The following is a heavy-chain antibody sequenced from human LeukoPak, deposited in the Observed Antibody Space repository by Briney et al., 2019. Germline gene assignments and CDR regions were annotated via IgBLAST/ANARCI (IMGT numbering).Heavy chain of an antibody. Sequence: GGSLRLSCAASGFTFSSYAMHWVRQAPGKGLEWVAVISYDGSNKYYADSVKGRFTISRDNSKNTLYLQMNSLRAEDTAVYYCARALVSFDYWGQGTLVTVSS. CDR2: ISYDGSNK. CDR3: ARALVSFDY. CDR1: GFTFSSYA. V-gene: IGHV3-30*04. J-gene: IGHJ4*02.